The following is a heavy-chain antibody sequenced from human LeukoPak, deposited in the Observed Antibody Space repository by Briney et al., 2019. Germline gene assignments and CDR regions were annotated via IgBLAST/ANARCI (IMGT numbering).Heavy chain of an antibody. CDR2: INTNTGNP. CDR3: ASPPQKLLLPFYGMDV. J-gene: IGHJ6*02. Sequence: ASVKVSCKASGGTFSSYAISWVRQAPGQGLEWMGWINTNTGNPTYAQGFTGRFVFSLDTSVSTAYLQISSLKAEDTAVYYCASPPQKLLLPFYGMDVWGQGTTVTVSS. V-gene: IGHV7-4-1*02. D-gene: IGHD3-3*01. CDR1: GGTFSSYA.